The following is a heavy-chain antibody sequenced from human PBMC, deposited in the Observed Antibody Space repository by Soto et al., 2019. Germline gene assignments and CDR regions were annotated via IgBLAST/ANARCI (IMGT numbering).Heavy chain of an antibody. CDR1: GYTFTGYY. J-gene: IGHJ3*02. CDR3: ARESGDYYDSSGYYAFDI. Sequence: EASVKVSCKASGYTFTGYYMHWVRQAPGQGLEWMGWINPNSGGTNYAQKFQGWVTMTRDTSISTAYMELSRLRSDDTAVYYCARESGDYYDSSGYYAFDIWGQGTMVTVS. V-gene: IGHV1-2*04. D-gene: IGHD3-22*01. CDR2: INPNSGGT.